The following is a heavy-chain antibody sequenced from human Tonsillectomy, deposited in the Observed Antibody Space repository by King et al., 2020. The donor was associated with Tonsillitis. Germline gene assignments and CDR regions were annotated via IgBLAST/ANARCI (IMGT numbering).Heavy chain of an antibody. V-gene: IGHV1-46*01. CDR3: ARAYYYDSNGHYSTWDY. Sequence: VQLVESGAEVKKPGASMKVSCKASGYTFTSYFMHWVRQAPGQGLEWMGIINPSGGSTSYAKKLQGRVTMTRDTSTSTVYIDLSSLSSGDTAVYYCARAYYYDSNGHYSTWDYWGQGTLVTVSS. CDR2: INPSGGST. J-gene: IGHJ4*02. CDR1: GYTFTSYF. D-gene: IGHD3-22*01.